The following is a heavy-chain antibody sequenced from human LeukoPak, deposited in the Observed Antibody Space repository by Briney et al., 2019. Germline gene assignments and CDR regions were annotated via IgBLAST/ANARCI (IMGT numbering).Heavy chain of an antibody. Sequence: GGSLRLSCAASGFTFSSYAMNWVRQVPGKGLECLGNIKEDGSETYYADSVKGRFTISRDNPKNLLFLQINSLRVEDTAVYYCARETPRRGETRDGYRWGQGTLVTVSS. CDR3: ARETPRRGETRDGYR. J-gene: IGHJ4*02. D-gene: IGHD5-24*01. CDR2: IKEDGSET. CDR1: GFTFSSYA. V-gene: IGHV3-7*01.